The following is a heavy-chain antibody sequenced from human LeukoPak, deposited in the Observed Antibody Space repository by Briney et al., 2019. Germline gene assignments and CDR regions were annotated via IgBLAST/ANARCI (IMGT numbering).Heavy chain of an antibody. Sequence: ASVKVSCKASGYTFTSYAMNWVRQAPGQGLEWMGWINTNTGNPTYAQDFTGRFVFSLDTSVSTAYLQISSLKAEDTAVYYCAREVGGEMATKFDYWGQGTLVTVSS. J-gene: IGHJ4*02. CDR2: INTNTGNP. CDR3: AREVGGEMATKFDY. D-gene: IGHD5-24*01. CDR1: GYTFTSYA. V-gene: IGHV7-4-1*02.